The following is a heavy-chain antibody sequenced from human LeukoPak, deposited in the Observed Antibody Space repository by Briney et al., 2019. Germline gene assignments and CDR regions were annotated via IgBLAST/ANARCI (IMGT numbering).Heavy chain of an antibody. CDR1: GYTFTSYS. CDR3: ARGGPDPIPDTYYYDSSGFDAFDI. J-gene: IGHJ3*02. V-gene: IGHV1-18*01. D-gene: IGHD3-22*01. CDR2: ISAYNGNT. Sequence: ASVKVSCKASGYTFTSYSISWVRQAPGQGLEWMGWISAYNGNTNYAQKLQGRVTMTTDTSTSTAYMELRSLRSDDTAVYYCARGGPDPIPDTYYYDSSGFDAFDIWGQGTMVTVSS.